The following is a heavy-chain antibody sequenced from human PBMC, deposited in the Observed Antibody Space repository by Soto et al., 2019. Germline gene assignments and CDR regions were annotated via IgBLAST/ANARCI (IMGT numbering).Heavy chain of an antibody. CDR2: IYDTGST. Sequence: PSETQSLTCSVSGSAITTYYWSWLRQSPGKGLEWIGHIYDTGSTTYNPSLKSRVTISVDTSNKQFSLRLSAVTAADTAVYYCARDLYCDIVVVPAAIQGGNWFDPWGQGTLVTVSS. J-gene: IGHJ5*02. D-gene: IGHD2-2*02. CDR3: ARDLYCDIVVVPAAIQGGNWFDP. V-gene: IGHV4-59*01. CDR1: GSAITTYY.